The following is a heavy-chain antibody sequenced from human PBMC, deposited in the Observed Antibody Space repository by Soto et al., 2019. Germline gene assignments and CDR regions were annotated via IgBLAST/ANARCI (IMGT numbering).Heavy chain of an antibody. CDR3: ARDPGYSYGDYYYYYGMDV. Sequence: QVQLVQSGAEVKKPGASVKVSCKASGYTFTSYYMHWVRQAPGQGLEWMGIINPSGGSTSYAQKFQGRVTMTRDTSTSTVYMELSSLRSEDTALYYCARDPGYSYGDYYYYYGMDVWGQGTTVTVSS. CDR2: INPSGGST. V-gene: IGHV1-46*01. D-gene: IGHD5-18*01. J-gene: IGHJ6*02. CDR1: GYTFTSYY.